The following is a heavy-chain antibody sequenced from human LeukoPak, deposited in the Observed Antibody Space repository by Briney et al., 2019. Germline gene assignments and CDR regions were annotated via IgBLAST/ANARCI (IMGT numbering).Heavy chain of an antibody. V-gene: IGHV1-69*05. CDR3: ARDDLPYYGSGRSFDY. CDR1: GGTFSSYA. Sequence: SVKVSCKASGGTFSSYAISWVRQAPGQGLEWMGGIIPVFGTANYAQKFQGRVTITTDESTSTAYMELSSLRSEDTAVYYCARDDLPYYGSGRSFDYWGQGTLVTVSS. J-gene: IGHJ4*02. D-gene: IGHD3-10*01. CDR2: IIPVFGTA.